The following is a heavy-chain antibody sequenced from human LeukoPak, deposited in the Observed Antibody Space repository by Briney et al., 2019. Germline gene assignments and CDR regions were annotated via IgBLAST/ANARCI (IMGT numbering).Heavy chain of an antibody. CDR3: ARAYCGGDCYSGWYFDL. D-gene: IGHD2-21*02. J-gene: IGHJ2*01. CDR1: GFTFSSYD. Sequence: TGGSLRLSCAASGFTFSSYDMHWVRHATGKGLEWVSVFGTAGGTYYPGSVKGRFTISREIAKNTLYLQMNSLRAGDTAVYYCARAYCGGDCYSGWYFDLWGRGTLVTVSS. V-gene: IGHV3-13*01. CDR2: FGTAGGT.